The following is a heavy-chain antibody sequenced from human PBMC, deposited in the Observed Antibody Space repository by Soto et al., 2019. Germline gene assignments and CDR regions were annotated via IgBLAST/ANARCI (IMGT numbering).Heavy chain of an antibody. Sequence: ASVKVSCKASGYTLTSYAMHWVRQAPGQRLEWMGWINAGNGNTKYSQKFQGRVTITRDTSASTAYMQLSSLRSEDTAVYYCARAAYYDILTGYWEDLVPYGMDVWG. CDR1: GYTLTSYA. CDR2: INAGNGNT. V-gene: IGHV1-3*01. J-gene: IGHJ6*02. D-gene: IGHD3-9*01. CDR3: ARAAYYDILTGYWEDLVPYGMDV.